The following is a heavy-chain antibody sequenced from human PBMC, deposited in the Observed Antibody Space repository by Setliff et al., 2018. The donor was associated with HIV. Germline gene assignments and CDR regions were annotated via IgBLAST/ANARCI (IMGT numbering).Heavy chain of an antibody. CDR3: ARDLRGRYGSDP. V-gene: IGHV4-4*07. CDR2: VSSRGDT. D-gene: IGHD3-16*01. Sequence: PSETLSLTCTVSDSGTYYWSWIRQPAGKGLEWIGRVSSRGDTNYNPSLKSRVTMSVDTSKNQFSLKLTSVTASDTAVYYCARDLRGRYGSDPWGQGTLVTVSS. CDR1: DSGTYY. J-gene: IGHJ5*02.